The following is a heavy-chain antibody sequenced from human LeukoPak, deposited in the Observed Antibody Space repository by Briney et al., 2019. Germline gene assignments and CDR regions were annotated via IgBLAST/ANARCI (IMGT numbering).Heavy chain of an antibody. J-gene: IGHJ3*02. CDR1: GFTFSSYA. CDR3: AKDFDTTVVHDAFDM. Sequence: GRCLRLSCVASGFTFSSYAMSWVRQAPGKGLEWVSGIRGSGGSTHYADSVKGRFTISRDNSKNTMYLQMNSLRAEDTAVYYCAKDFDTTVVHDAFDMWGQGTLVAGSS. V-gene: IGHV3-23*01. CDR2: IRGSGGST. D-gene: IGHD4-23*01.